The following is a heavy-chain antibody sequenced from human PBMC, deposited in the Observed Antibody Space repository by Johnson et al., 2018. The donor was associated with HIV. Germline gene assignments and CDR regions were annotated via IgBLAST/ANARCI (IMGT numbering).Heavy chain of an antibody. CDR2: IYSGGST. D-gene: IGHD3-22*01. V-gene: IGHV3-66*01. CDR1: QFTVSSNY. J-gene: IGHJ3*02. CDR3: ARGRGFHYYDSRDYSDDAFDI. Sequence: VQLVESGGGLAKPAWSPRLSCAASQFTVSSNYMSWVRQTPGKGLEWVSVIYSGGSTYYADSVKGRFTISRDNSKNTLYLQMNSLRTEDTAVYYCARGRGFHYYDSRDYSDDAFDIWGQGTMVTVSS.